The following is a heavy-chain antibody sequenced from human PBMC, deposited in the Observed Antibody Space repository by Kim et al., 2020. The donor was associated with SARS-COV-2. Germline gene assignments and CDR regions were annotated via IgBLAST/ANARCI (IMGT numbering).Heavy chain of an antibody. CDR1: GFTFSSYA. D-gene: IGHD2-2*01. Sequence: GGSLRLSCAASGFTFSSYAMSWVRQAPGKGLEWVSAISASGGSPYYADSVKGRFTISRDNSKNTLYLQMNSLRAEDTAVYYCAKWNLGYCSSTTCYYYYGMDVWGQGTTVTVSS. J-gene: IGHJ6*02. CDR3: AKWNLGYCSSTTCYYYYGMDV. CDR2: ISASGGSP. V-gene: IGHV3-23*01.